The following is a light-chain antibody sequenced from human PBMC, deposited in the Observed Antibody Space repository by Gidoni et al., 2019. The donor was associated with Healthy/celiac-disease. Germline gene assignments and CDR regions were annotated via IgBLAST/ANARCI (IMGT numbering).Light chain of an antibody. CDR1: QSVSSSY. CDR2: GAS. V-gene: IGKV3-20*01. Sequence: MVLTQSPGTLSLSPGERATLSCRASQSVSSSYLAWYQQKPGQAHRLLIYGASSRATGIPYRFRGSGSGTDFTLSISRLEPEDFAVYYCQQYGSSPRTFGQGTKVEIK. CDR3: QQYGSSPRT. J-gene: IGKJ1*01.